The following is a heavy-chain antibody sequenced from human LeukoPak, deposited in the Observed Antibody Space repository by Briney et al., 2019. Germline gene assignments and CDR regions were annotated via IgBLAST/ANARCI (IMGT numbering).Heavy chain of an antibody. J-gene: IGHJ4*02. CDR2: ISYDGSNK. V-gene: IGHV3-30*18. D-gene: IGHD6-13*01. CDR3: AKDHSSSWPELSY. CDR1: GFTFSSYG. Sequence: GGSLRLSCAASGFTFSSYGMHWVRQAPGKGLEWVAVISYDGSNKYYADSVRGRFTISRDNSKNTLYLQMNSLRAEDTAVYYCAKDHSSSWPELSYWGQGTLVTVSS.